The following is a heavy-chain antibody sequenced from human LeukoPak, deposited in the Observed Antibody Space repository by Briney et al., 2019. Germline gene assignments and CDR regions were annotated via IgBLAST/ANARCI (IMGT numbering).Heavy chain of an antibody. CDR1: GFTFDDYA. CDR3: AKSPHSSSWYGYFDY. J-gene: IGHJ4*02. V-gene: IGHV3-9*03. D-gene: IGHD6-13*01. Sequence: GRSLRLSCAASGFTFDDYAMHWVRQAPGKGLEWVSGISWNSGSIGYADSVKGRFTISRDNAKNSLYLQMSSLRAEDMALYYCAKSPHSSSWYGYFDYWGQGTLVTVSS. CDR2: ISWNSGSI.